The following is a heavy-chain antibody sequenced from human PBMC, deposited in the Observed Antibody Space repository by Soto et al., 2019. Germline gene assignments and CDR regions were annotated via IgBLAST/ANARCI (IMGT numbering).Heavy chain of an antibody. CDR2: ISGSGGST. V-gene: IGHV3-23*01. D-gene: IGHD2-21*02. CDR1: GFTFSSYA. Sequence: GGSLRLSCAASGFTFSSYAMSWVRQAPGKGLEWVSAISGSGGSTYYADSVKGRFTISRDNSKNTLYLQMNSLRAEDTAVYYCAKVNEAYCGGDCYSPYFDYWGQGTLVTVS. CDR3: AKVNEAYCGGDCYSPYFDY. J-gene: IGHJ4*02.